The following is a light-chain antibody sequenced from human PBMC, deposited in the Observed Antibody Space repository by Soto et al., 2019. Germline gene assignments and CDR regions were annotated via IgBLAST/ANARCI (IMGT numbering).Light chain of an antibody. CDR3: QQYGGSPGFT. CDR2: GAS. J-gene: IGKJ3*01. CDR1: QTVCSTC. V-gene: IGKV3-20*01. Sequence: EIVLMQSPGTLSFYPGERATLSCRTSQTVCSTCLAWYQQKPGQAPRLLISGASNRATGIPDRFSGSGSGTDFTLTISRLEPEDFAVYYCQQYGGSPGFTFGPGTKVDIK.